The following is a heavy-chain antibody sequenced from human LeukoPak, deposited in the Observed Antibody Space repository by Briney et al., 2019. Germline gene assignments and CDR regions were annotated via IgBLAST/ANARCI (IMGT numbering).Heavy chain of an antibody. CDR3: ARVYYDILTQTHYFDY. Sequence: GGSLRLSCAASGFTFSSYSMNWVRQAPGKGLEWVSSISSSSSYIYYADSVKGRFTISRDNAKNSLYLQMNSLRAEDTAVYYCARVYYDILTQTHYFDYWGQGTLVTVSS. V-gene: IGHV3-21*01. D-gene: IGHD3-9*01. J-gene: IGHJ4*02. CDR2: ISSSSSYI. CDR1: GFTFSSYS.